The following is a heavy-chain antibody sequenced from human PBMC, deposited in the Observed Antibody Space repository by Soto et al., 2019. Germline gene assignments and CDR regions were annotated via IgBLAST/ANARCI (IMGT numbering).Heavy chain of an antibody. D-gene: IGHD5-12*01. CDR1: GFTVSSNY. CDR3: ARAGRYSGYDKLDY. CDR2: IYSGGST. Sequence: GGSLRLSCAASGFTVSSNYMSWVRQAPGKGLEWVSVIYSGGSTYYADSVKGRFTISRDNAKNSLYLQMNSLRAEDTAVYYCARAGRYSGYDKLDYWGQGTLVTVSS. J-gene: IGHJ4*02. V-gene: IGHV3-66*01.